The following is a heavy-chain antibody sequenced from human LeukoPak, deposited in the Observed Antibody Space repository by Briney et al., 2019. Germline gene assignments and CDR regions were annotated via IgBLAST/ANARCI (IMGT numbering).Heavy chain of an antibody. V-gene: IGHV4-34*01. CDR2: INHSGST. Sequence: SETLSLTCAVYGGSFSGYYWSWIRQPPGKGLEWIGEINHSGSTNYNPSLKSRVTISVDTSKNRFSLKLSSVTAADTAVYYCARAFGYSYGFWGQGTLVTVSS. CDR3: ARAFGYSYGF. D-gene: IGHD5-18*01. J-gene: IGHJ4*02. CDR1: GGSFSGYY.